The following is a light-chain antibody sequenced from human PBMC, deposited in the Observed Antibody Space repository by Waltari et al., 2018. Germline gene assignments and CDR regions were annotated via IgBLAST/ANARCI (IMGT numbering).Light chain of an antibody. Sequence: SALTQPASVAGSPGQAITISCTGTSSDVGGYNYGYWYQQHPGKAPKLMLYEVSKRPSGVSTRCSGSKSGNTASLTISALQAEDEADYYCSSYTSSSNWVFGGGTQLTV. V-gene: IGLV2-14*01. CDR1: SSDVGGYNY. CDR2: EVS. CDR3: SSYTSSSNWV. J-gene: IGLJ3*02.